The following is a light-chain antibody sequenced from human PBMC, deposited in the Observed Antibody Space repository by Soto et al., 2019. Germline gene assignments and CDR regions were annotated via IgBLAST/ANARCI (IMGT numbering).Light chain of an antibody. CDR3: QQRSNWPPRFT. V-gene: IGKV3-11*01. CDR1: QSVSYY. Sequence: EIVLTQSPATLSLSPGERATLSCRASQSVSYYLAWYQQKPGQAPRLLIYDAPNRATGIPARFSGSGSGTDFTLTISSLEPEDFAVYYCQQRSNWPPRFTYGPGTKVDIK. J-gene: IGKJ3*01. CDR2: DAP.